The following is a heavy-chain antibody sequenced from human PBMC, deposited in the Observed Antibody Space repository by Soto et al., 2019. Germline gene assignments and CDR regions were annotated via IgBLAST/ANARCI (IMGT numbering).Heavy chain of an antibody. CDR1: GFTFSSYW. Sequence: EEQLVESGGGLVQPGGSPRLSCAASGFTFSSYWMHWVRQTPGKGLVWVSRINPSGSITTYADSVKGRFTISRDNAKNTLDLQMNSLRGDDTAVYYCARIPTGKYGVWNYWGQGTLVTVSS. D-gene: IGHD2-8*01. V-gene: IGHV3-74*01. J-gene: IGHJ4*02. CDR2: INPSGSIT. CDR3: ARIPTGKYGVWNY.